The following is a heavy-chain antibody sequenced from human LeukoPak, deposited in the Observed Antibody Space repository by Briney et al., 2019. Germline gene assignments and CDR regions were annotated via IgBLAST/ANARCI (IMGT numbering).Heavy chain of an antibody. V-gene: IGHV3-23*01. CDR2: ISDRGRST. J-gene: IGHJ4*02. D-gene: IGHD3-16*01. CDR3: AKDLPAARTFVGTTTFDY. Sequence: GCSLRLSYAPSGFTFSSYALSWVDQAPRKGLEWVSAISDRGRSTYSADSVKGRFTISRDNSKSTLYLQMNSLRADDTAVYYCAKDLPAARTFVGTTTFDYWGQGTLVTVSS. CDR1: GFTFSSYA.